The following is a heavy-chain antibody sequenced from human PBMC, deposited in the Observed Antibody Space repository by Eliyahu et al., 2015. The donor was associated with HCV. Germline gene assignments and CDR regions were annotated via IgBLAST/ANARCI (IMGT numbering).Heavy chain of an antibody. J-gene: IGHJ4*02. Sequence: QVQLQESGPGLVKPSETLSLTCSVSGFSISNGYWWGWIRQSPGRGLEWIASIFHAGNTLYNPSLKSRVAISVDTSKNQFSLELSSVTAADTAVYYCTRETERRLNFWGQGMLVTVSS. CDR2: IFHAGNT. D-gene: IGHD5-12*01. CDR3: TRETERRLNF. V-gene: IGHV4-38-2*02. CDR1: GFSISNGYW.